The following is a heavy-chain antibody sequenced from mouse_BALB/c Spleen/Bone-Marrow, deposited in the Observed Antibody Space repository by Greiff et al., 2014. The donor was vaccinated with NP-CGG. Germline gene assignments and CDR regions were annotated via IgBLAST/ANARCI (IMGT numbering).Heavy chain of an antibody. V-gene: IGHV1-14*01. J-gene: IGHJ2*01. Sequence: VQLQQSGPELVKPGASVKMSCKASGYTFTSYVIHWVKQKPGQGLEWIGHINPYNDATKFNERFKGKATLTSDKSSSTAYMVLSSLTSEDSAVYYCAREGVDYFDYWGQGTTLTVSS. CDR2: INPYNDAT. CDR1: GYTFTSYV. CDR3: AREGVDYFDY.